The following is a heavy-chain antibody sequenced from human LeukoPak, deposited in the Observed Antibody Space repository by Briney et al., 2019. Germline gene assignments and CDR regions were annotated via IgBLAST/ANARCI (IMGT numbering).Heavy chain of an antibody. V-gene: IGHV3-30-3*01. Sequence: PGRSLRLSCAASGDTFSSYAMHWVRQAPGKGLEWVAVISYDENNKYYADPVKGRFTISRDNSKNTLSLQMNSLRGEDTAVYYCARDPGYEGSWCHIGWLDPWGQGTLVIVSS. D-gene: IGHD3-10*01. CDR1: GDTFSSYA. CDR2: ISYDENNK. CDR3: ARDPGYEGSWCHIGWLDP. J-gene: IGHJ5*02.